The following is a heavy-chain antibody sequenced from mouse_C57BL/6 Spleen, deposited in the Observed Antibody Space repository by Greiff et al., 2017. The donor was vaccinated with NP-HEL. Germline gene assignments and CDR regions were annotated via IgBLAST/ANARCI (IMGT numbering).Heavy chain of an antibody. Sequence: VQLQQSGAELARPGASVKLSCKASGYTFTSYGISWVKQRTGQGLEWIGEIYPRSGNNYYNEKFTGKATLTADKSSSTAYMELRSLTSEDSAVYFCARYYGSSFAMDYWGQGTSVTVSS. CDR2: IYPRSGNN. CDR1: GYTFTSYG. CDR3: ARYYGSSFAMDY. J-gene: IGHJ4*01. V-gene: IGHV1-81*01. D-gene: IGHD1-1*01.